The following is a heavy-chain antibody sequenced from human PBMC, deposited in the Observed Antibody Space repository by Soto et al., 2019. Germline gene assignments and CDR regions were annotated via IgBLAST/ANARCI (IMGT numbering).Heavy chain of an antibody. CDR2: ISGSGGST. CDR3: AKGKWEEKIVVVPAATSSNFDY. V-gene: IGHV3-23*01. CDR1: GFTFSSYA. Sequence: EVQLLESGGGLVQPGGSLRLSCAASGFTFSSYAMSWVRQAPGKGLEWVSAISGSGGSTYYADSVKGRFTISRDNSKNTLYLQMNSLRAEDTAVYYCAKGKWEEKIVVVPAATSSNFDYWGQGTLVTVSS. D-gene: IGHD2-2*01. J-gene: IGHJ4*02.